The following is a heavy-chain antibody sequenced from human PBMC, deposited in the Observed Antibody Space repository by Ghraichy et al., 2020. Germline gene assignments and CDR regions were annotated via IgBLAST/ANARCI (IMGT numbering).Heavy chain of an antibody. CDR2: FDPEDGET. CDR1: GYTLTELS. Sequence: ASVKVSCKVSGYTLTELSMHWVRQAPGKGLEWMGGFDPEDGETIYAQKFQGRVTMTEDTSTDTAYMELSSLRSEDTAVYYCATAGRITMVRGVIITSPENWFDPWGQGTLVTVSS. D-gene: IGHD3-10*01. V-gene: IGHV1-24*01. J-gene: IGHJ5*02. CDR3: ATAGRITMVRGVIITSPENWFDP.